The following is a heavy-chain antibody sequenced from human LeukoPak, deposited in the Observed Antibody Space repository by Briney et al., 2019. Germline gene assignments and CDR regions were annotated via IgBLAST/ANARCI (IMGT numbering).Heavy chain of an antibody. J-gene: IGHJ2*01. CDR2: IIPIFGTA. CDR3: ARSQPLAYFDL. CDR1: GGSFNSYA. Sequence: SVKVSCKAPGGSFNSYAISWVRQAPGQGLEWMGGIIPIFGTANYAQKFQGRVTITADKSTNTAYMELSSLRSEDTAVYYCARSQPLAYFDLWGRGTLVTVSS. V-gene: IGHV1-69*06.